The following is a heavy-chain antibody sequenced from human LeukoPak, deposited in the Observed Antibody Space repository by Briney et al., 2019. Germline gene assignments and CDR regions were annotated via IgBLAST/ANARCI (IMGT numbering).Heavy chain of an antibody. CDR2: ISGSGGST. D-gene: IGHD2-15*01. Sequence: GESLKISCAASGFTFSSYAMSWVRQAPGKGLEWVSAISGSGGSTYYADSVKGRFTISRDNSKNTLYLQMNSLRAEDTAVYYCAKAAVAGMSDYWGQGTLVTVSS. CDR3: AKAAVAGMSDY. CDR1: GFTFSSYA. V-gene: IGHV3-23*01. J-gene: IGHJ4*02.